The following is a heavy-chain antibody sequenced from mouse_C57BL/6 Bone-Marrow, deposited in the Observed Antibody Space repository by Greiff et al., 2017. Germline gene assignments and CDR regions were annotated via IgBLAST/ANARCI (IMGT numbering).Heavy chain of an antibody. J-gene: IGHJ3*01. D-gene: IGHD3-2*02. V-gene: IGHV1-62-2*01. CDR1: GYTFTEYT. Sequence: QVQLQQSGAELVKPGASVKLSCKASGYTFTEYTIHWVKQRSGQGLEWIGWFYPGSGSIKYNEKFKDKATLTADKSSSTVYMELSRLTSEDSAVYFCARHGDPVQLRRRQAWFAYWGQGTLVTVSA. CDR2: FYPGSGSI. CDR3: ARHGDPVQLRRRQAWFAY.